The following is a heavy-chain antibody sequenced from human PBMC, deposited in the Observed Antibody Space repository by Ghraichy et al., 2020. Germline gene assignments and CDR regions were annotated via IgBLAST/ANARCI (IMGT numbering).Heavy chain of an antibody. V-gene: IGHV3-30*02. CDR1: GFTFSSYG. CDR2: IRYDGSNK. J-gene: IGHJ6*02. Sequence: GGSLRLSCAASGFTFSSYGMHWVRQAPGKGLEWVAFIRYDGSNKYYADSVKGRFTISRDNSKNTLYLQMNSLRAEDTAVYYCAKGEQWLPNYYYYYYGMDVWGQGTTVTVSS. CDR3: AKGEQWLPNYYYYYYGMDV. D-gene: IGHD6-19*01.